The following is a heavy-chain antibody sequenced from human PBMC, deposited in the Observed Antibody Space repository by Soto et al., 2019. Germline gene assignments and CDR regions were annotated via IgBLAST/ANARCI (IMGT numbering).Heavy chain of an antibody. CDR3: ESDPYESSGYYLPYFDY. Sequence: QVQLVQSGAEVKKPGSSVKVSCKASGGTFSSYAISWVRQAPGQGLEWMGGIIPIFGTANYAQKFQGRVTITADESTSTAYMELSSLRSEDKAVDYCESDPYESSGYYLPYFDYWGQGTLVTVSS. CDR1: GGTFSSYA. D-gene: IGHD3-22*01. J-gene: IGHJ4*02. CDR2: IIPIFGTA. V-gene: IGHV1-69*01.